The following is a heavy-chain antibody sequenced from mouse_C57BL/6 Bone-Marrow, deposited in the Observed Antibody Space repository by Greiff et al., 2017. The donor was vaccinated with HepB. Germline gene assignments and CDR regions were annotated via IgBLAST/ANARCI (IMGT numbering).Heavy chain of an antibody. D-gene: IGHD1-1*01. Sequence: EVKVVESGGGLVKPGGSLKLSCAASGFTFSDYGMHWVRQAPEKGLEWVAYISSGSSTIYYADTVKGRFTISRDNAKNTLFLQMTSLRSEDTAMYYCARFTTVVIDYWGQGTTLTVSS. CDR2: ISSGSSTI. CDR3: ARFTTVVIDY. J-gene: IGHJ2*01. V-gene: IGHV5-17*01. CDR1: GFTFSDYG.